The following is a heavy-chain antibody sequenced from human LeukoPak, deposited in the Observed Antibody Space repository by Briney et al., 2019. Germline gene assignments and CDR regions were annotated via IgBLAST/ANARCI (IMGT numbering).Heavy chain of an antibody. V-gene: IGHV3-7*01. CDR2: IKQDGSEK. CDR1: GFTFSSLW. Sequence: GGSLRLSCAASGFTFSSLWMSWVRQAPGKGLEWVANIKQDGSEKYYLDSVKGRFSISRDNAKNSLYLQMNSLRAEDTAVYYCARGRGLDYWGQGPWSPSPQ. CDR3: ARGRGLDY. D-gene: IGHD3-10*01. J-gene: IGHJ4*02.